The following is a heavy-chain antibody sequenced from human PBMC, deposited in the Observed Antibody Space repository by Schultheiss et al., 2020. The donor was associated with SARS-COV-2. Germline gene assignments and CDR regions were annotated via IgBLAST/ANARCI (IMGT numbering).Heavy chain of an antibody. V-gene: IGHV3-33*06. CDR1: GFTFSSYG. CDR3: AKDGMTTRPYYFDY. Sequence: GESLKISCAASGFTFSSYGMHWVRQAPGKGLEWVAVIWYDGSNKYYADSVKGRFTISRDNSKNTLYLQMNSLRAEDTAVYYCAKDGMTTRPYYFDYWGQGTLVTVSS. CDR2: IWYDGSNK. J-gene: IGHJ4*02. D-gene: IGHD4-11*01.